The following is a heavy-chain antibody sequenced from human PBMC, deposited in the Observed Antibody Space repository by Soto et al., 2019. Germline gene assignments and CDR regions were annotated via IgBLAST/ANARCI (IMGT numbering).Heavy chain of an antibody. CDR3: ARERELLFDY. CDR2: IIPILGIA. Sequence: QVQLVQSGAEVKKPGSSVKVSCKASGGTFSSYTISWVRQAPGQGLEWMGRIIPILGIANYAQKFQGRVTITAAKSTSTADMELSSLRSEDTAVYYCARERELLFDYWGQGTLVTVSS. V-gene: IGHV1-69*08. J-gene: IGHJ4*02. CDR1: GGTFSSYT. D-gene: IGHD1-26*01.